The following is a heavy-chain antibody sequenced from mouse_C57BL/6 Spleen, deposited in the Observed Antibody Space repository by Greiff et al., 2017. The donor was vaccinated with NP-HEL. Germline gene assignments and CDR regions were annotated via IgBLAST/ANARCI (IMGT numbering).Heavy chain of an antibody. D-gene: IGHD2-3*01. J-gene: IGHJ4*01. CDR1: GYSFTSYY. Sequence: QVQLQQSGPELVKPGASVKISCKASGYSFTSYYIHWVKQRPGQGLEWIGWIYPGSGNSKYNEKFKGKATLTADTSSSTAYMQLSSLTSEDSAVYYCALYVYYAMDYWGQGTSVTVSS. CDR2: IYPGSGNS. V-gene: IGHV1-66*01. CDR3: ALYVYYAMDY.